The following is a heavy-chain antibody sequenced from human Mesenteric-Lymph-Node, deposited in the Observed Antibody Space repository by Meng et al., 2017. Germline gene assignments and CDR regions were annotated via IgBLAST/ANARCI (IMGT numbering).Heavy chain of an antibody. CDR1: GFTFSSYW. J-gene: IGHJ4*02. CDR3: AREDASGGYSYGYSDY. D-gene: IGHD5-18*01. CDR2: INSDGSST. V-gene: IGHV3-74*01. Sequence: GESLKISCAASGFTFSSYWMHWVRQAPGKGLVWVSRINSDGSSTSYADSVKGRFTISRDNAKNTLYLQMNSLRAEDTAVYYCAREDASGGYSYGYSDYWGQGTLVTVSS.